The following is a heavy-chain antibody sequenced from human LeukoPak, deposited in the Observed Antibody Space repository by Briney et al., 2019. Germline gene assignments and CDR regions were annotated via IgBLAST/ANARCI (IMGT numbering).Heavy chain of an antibody. CDR1: GGSISSYY. J-gene: IGHJ6*02. V-gene: IGHV4-59*08. Sequence: SETLSLTCTVSGGSISSYYWSWIRQPPGKGLEWIGYIYYSGSTNYNPSLKSRVTISVDTSKNQFSLKLGSVTAADTAVYYCARLQSAIDSYYYYGMDVWGQGTTVTVSS. D-gene: IGHD2-21*01. CDR2: IYYSGST. CDR3: ARLQSAIDSYYYYGMDV.